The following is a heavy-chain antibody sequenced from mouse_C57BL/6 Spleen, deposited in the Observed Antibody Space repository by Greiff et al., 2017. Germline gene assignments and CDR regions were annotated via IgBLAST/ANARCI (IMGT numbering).Heavy chain of an antibody. D-gene: IGHD1-1*01. V-gene: IGHV5-9-1*02. CDR2: ISSGGDYI. CDR1: GFTFSSYA. Sequence: EVQLVESGEGLVKPGGSLKLSCAASGFTFSSYAMSWVRQTPEKRLEWVAYISSGGDYIYYADTVKGRFTISRDNARNTLYLQMSSLKSEDTAMYYCTRDRGYGSSFSLYYAMDYWGQGTSITVSS. J-gene: IGHJ4*01. CDR3: TRDRGYGSSFSLYYAMDY.